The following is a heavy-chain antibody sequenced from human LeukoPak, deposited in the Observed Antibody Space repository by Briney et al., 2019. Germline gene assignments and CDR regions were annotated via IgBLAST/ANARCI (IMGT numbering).Heavy chain of an antibody. CDR3: ARVGGDYYYYYGMDV. D-gene: IGHD3-16*01. V-gene: IGHV3-21*01. CDR1: GFTFSSYS. CDR2: ISSSSSYI. Sequence: PGGSLRLSCAASGFTFSSYSMNWVRQAPGKGLEWVSSISSSSSYIYYADSVKGRFTSSRDNAKNSLYLQMNSLRAEDTAVYYCARVGGDYYYYYGMDVWGQGTTVTVSS. J-gene: IGHJ6*02.